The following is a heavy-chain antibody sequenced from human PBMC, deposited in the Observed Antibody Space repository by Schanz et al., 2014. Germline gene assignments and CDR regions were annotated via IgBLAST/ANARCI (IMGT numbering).Heavy chain of an antibody. CDR3: ARGGADSAMAHEY. CDR1: GFSFSNYA. D-gene: IGHD5-18*01. CDR2: ISGFGTGA. Sequence: EEQLLESGGALVQPGGSLRLSCAASGFSFSNYALVWVRQPPGKGLEWISGISGFGTGAYYADSVKGRFSISRDNSKNTVYLQMTSLRVEDTAVYYCARGGADSAMAHEYWGRGTLVTVSS. J-gene: IGHJ4*02. V-gene: IGHV3-23*01.